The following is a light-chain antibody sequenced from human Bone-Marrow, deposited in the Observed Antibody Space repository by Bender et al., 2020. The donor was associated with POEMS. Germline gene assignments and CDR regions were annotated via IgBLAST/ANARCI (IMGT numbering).Light chain of an antibody. J-gene: IGLJ3*02. Sequence: QSVLTQLPPASGTPGQRVTISCSAGSSNIGAHAVNWYQHLPGTAPKLLIYSSHRRPSEVPDRFSGSGSGTSASLAISRYKSEDGTDDYYAGCVDSLHGWVVGRGTIMTVL. CDR2: SSH. V-gene: IGLV1-44*01. CDR1: SSNIGAHA. CDR3: AGCVDSLHGWV.